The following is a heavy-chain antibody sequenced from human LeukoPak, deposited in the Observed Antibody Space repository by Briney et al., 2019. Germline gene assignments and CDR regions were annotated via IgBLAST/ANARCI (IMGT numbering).Heavy chain of an antibody. D-gene: IGHD4-17*01. Sequence: GGSLRLSCAASGFTFSSAWMSWVRQAPGKGLEWVGRIKSKTDGGTTDYAAPVKGRFTISRDDSKNTLYLQMNSLKTEDTAVYYCTTDWDDYGEGYWGQGTLVTVSS. CDR3: TTDWDDYGEGY. CDR1: GFTFSSAW. CDR2: IKSKTDGGTT. V-gene: IGHV3-15*01. J-gene: IGHJ4*02.